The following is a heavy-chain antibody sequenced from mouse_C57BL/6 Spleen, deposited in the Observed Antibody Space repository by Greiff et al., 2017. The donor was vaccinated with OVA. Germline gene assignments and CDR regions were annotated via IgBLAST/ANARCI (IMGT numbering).Heavy chain of an antibody. CDR3: ARDYGSSLGYWYFDV. D-gene: IGHD1-1*01. J-gene: IGHJ1*03. CDR1: GYAFSSSW. Sequence: QVQLKESGPELVKPGASVKISCKASGYAFSSSWMNWVKQRPGKGLEWIGRIYPGDGDTNYNGKFKGKATLTADKSSSTAYMQLSSLTSEDSAVYFCARDYGSSLGYWYFDVWGTGTTVTVSS. CDR2: IYPGDGDT. V-gene: IGHV1-82*01.